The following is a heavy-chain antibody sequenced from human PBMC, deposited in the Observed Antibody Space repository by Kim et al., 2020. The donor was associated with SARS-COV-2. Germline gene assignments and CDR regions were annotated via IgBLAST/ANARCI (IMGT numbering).Heavy chain of an antibody. Sequence: GGSLRLSCAASGFTFSSYGMHWVRQAPGKGLEWVAVISYDGSNKYYADSVKGRFTISRDNSKNTLYLQMNSLRAEDTAVYYCAKESGSESYSAWTDYYYGMDVWGQGTTVTVSS. CDR1: GFTFSSYG. CDR2: ISYDGSNK. V-gene: IGHV3-30*18. J-gene: IGHJ6*02. CDR3: AKESGSESYSAWTDYYYGMDV. D-gene: IGHD3-10*01.